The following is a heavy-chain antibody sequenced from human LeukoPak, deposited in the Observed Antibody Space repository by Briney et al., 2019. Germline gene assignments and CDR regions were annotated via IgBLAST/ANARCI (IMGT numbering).Heavy chain of an antibody. Sequence: GGSLRLSCSASGFIFSTYNMNWVRQAPGKGLEWVSYISSSDSTIYYADSVKGRFTISRDNAKNSLYLQMNSLRAEDTAVYYCAELGITMIGGVWGKGTTVTISS. J-gene: IGHJ6*04. CDR3: AELGITMIGGV. CDR1: GFIFSTYN. CDR2: ISSSDSTI. D-gene: IGHD3-10*02. V-gene: IGHV3-48*04.